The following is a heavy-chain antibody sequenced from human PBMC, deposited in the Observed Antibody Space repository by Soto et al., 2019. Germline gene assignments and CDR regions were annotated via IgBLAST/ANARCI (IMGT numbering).Heavy chain of an antibody. Sequence: QLLESGGALIQPGGSLSVSCVASGFKFSAYAMTWLLQSPGQGLQWVSSISTSGNTTFYADSVKGRFTISRDNSRNPLYLQMRSLRAEDTARYFCAKSPQRVFAYFDIWGQGSLVTVSS. V-gene: IGHV3-23*01. CDR1: GFKFSAYA. J-gene: IGHJ4*02. CDR2: ISTSGNTT. D-gene: IGHD3-3*01. CDR3: AKSPQRVFAYFDI.